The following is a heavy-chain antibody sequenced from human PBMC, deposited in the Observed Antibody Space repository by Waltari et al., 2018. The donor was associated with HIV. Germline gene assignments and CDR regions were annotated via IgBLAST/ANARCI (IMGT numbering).Heavy chain of an antibody. CDR2: IGQDGSEK. J-gene: IGHJ4*02. CDR3: ARGYGAHS. CDR1: GFTFSGYW. D-gene: IGHD4-17*01. Sequence: LVESGGDLVDSGGALRLSCAPSGFTFSGYWMSWVRPGTGKGLEWVANIGQDGSEKHYVNSVKGRFTISRDNAKNSLYLQMNNLRAEDTAVYYCARGYGAHSWGQGTLVTVSS. V-gene: IGHV3-7*01.